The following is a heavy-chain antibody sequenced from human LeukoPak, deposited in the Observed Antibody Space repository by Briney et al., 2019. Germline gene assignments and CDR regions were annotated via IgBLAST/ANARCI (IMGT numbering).Heavy chain of an antibody. Sequence: GGSLRLSCAASGLTFSSYAMSWVRQAPGKGLEWVSSISSSSSYIYYADSVKGRFTISRDNAKNSLYLQMNSLRAEDTAVYYCARDRAGCSSTSCYAPNDYWGQGTLVTVSS. J-gene: IGHJ4*02. CDR2: ISSSSSYI. V-gene: IGHV3-21*01. D-gene: IGHD2-2*01. CDR1: GLTFSSYA. CDR3: ARDRAGCSSTSCYAPNDY.